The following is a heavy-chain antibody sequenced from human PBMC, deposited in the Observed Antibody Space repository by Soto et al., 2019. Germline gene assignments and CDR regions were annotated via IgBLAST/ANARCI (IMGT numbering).Heavy chain of an antibody. CDR1: GFSLSTDGVG. Sequence: QITLKESGPTLVKPTQTLTLTCTVSGFSLSTDGVGVGWIRQPPGKALEWLALIYWDDDNRYRPSLRSRLTITEDTSKNQVVLTMTNMDPMDTATYFCARRDYYASGSLTFAYWVPGTLVTVSS. D-gene: IGHD3-10*01. CDR3: ARRDYYASGSLTFAY. CDR2: IYWDDDN. J-gene: IGHJ4*02. V-gene: IGHV2-5*02.